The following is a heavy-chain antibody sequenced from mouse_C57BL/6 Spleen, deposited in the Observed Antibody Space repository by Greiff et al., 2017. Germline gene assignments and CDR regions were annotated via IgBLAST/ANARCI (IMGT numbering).Heavy chain of an antibody. CDR1: GYTFTSYG. CDR3: ARSLYYDYDVGAMDY. Sequence: QVQLKESGAELARPGASVKLSCKASGYTFTSYGISWVKQRTGQGLEWIGEIYPRSGNTYYNEKFKGKATLTADKSSSTAYMELRSLTSEDSAVYFCARSLYYDYDVGAMDYWGQGTSVTVSS. D-gene: IGHD2-4*01. V-gene: IGHV1-81*01. J-gene: IGHJ4*01. CDR2: IYPRSGNT.